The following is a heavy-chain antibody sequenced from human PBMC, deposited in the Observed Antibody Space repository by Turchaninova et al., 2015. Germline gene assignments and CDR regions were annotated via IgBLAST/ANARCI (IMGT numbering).Heavy chain of an antibody. CDR1: GESVSSSSAA. CDR3: ARGGTYFKGFEF. D-gene: IGHD1-26*01. CDR2: TDYRSRWYN. J-gene: IGHJ4*02. Sequence: VQLQQSGPGLVTPRRTLQRTCATSGESVSSSSAAWNSIRQFPSKGLEWLGRTDYRSRWYNDYALSVKSRITINSDTSENQFSLRLNSVTPEDTAVYYCARGGTYFKGFEFWGQGALVTVSS. V-gene: IGHV6-1*01.